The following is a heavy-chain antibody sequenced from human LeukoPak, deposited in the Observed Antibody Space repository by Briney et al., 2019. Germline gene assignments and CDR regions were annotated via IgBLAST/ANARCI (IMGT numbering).Heavy chain of an antibody. Sequence: GGSLRLSCAASGFTFIDYDMHWVRQVIGKGLEWVSAIGIRGDTHYSGSVKGRFTISRESAESSLYLQMNSLRAEDTAVYYCARGGIQVSGIDEFDYWGQGTLVTVSS. CDR1: GFTFIDYD. CDR3: ARGGIQVSGIDEFDY. CDR2: IGIRGDT. V-gene: IGHV3-13*01. J-gene: IGHJ4*02. D-gene: IGHD6-19*01.